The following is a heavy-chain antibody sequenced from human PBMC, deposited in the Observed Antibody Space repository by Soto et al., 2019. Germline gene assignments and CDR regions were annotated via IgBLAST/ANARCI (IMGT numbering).Heavy chain of an antibody. CDR2: IYYSGST. CDR3: ARRPAVAGEYYFDY. Sequence: QLQLQESGPGLVKPSETLSLTCTVSGGSISSSSYYWGWIRQPPGKGLEWIGSIYYSGSTYYNPSLKSRVTISVDTSKNQFSLKLSSVTAADTAVYYCARRPAVAGEYYFDYWGQGTLVTVSS. J-gene: IGHJ4*02. D-gene: IGHD6-19*01. V-gene: IGHV4-39*01. CDR1: GGSISSSSYY.